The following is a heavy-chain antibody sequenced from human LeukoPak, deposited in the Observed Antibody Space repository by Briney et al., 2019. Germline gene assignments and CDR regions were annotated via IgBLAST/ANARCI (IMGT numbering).Heavy chain of an antibody. V-gene: IGHV4-59*12. CDR1: GGSISSYY. CDR3: AREDYGGLDGMDV. CDR2: IYYSGST. D-gene: IGHD4-23*01. J-gene: IGHJ6*02. Sequence: SETLPLTCTVSGGSISSYYWSWIRQPPGKGLEWIGYIYYSGSTNYNPSLKSRVTISVDTSKNQFSLKLSSVTAADTAVYYCAREDYGGLDGMDVWGQGTTVTVSS.